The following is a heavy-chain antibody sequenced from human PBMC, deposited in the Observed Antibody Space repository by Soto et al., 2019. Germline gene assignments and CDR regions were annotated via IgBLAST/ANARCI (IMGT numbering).Heavy chain of an antibody. J-gene: IGHJ6*02. CDR3: SRAFAARNYYYYGMDV. Sequence: SETLSLTCTVSGGSISSGGYYWSWIRQHPGKGLEWIGYIYYSGSTYYNPSLKSRVTISLDTSKNQFSLRLSSVTAADTAVYYCSRAFAARNYYYYGMDVWGQGTTVTVSS. CDR1: GGSISSGGYY. V-gene: IGHV4-31*03. D-gene: IGHD6-6*01. CDR2: IYYSGST.